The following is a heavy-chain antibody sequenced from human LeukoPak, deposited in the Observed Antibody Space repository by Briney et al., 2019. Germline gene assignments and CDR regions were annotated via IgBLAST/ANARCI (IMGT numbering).Heavy chain of an antibody. Sequence: GGSLRLSCEASGFTFSRYWMHWVRQAPGKGLVWVSRIKSDGKTKYADYVKCRFTISRDNAKNTLSLQMDSLRAEDTGVYYCARAPSEVGGYYPEYFRHWGQGTLVTVSS. CDR2: IKSDGKT. V-gene: IGHV3-74*01. J-gene: IGHJ1*01. D-gene: IGHD3-22*01. CDR3: ARAPSEVGGYYPEYFRH. CDR1: GFTFSRYW.